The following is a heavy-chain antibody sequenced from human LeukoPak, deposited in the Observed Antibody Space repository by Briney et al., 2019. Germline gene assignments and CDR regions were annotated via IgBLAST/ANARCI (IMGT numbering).Heavy chain of an antibody. CDR1: GGTFSSYA. Sequence: SSVKVSCKASGGTFSSYAISWVRQAPGQGLEWMAIINPSGGSTSYAQKFQGRVTMTRDTSTGTVYMELSSLRSEDTAVYYCARGNYYGLGSYSAGMDVWGQGTTVTVSS. J-gene: IGHJ6*02. CDR3: ARGNYYGLGSYSAGMDV. D-gene: IGHD3-10*01. CDR2: INPSGGST. V-gene: IGHV1-46*01.